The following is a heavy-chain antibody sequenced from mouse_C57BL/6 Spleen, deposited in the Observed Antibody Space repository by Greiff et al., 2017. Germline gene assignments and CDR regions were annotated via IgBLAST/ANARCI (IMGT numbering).Heavy chain of an antibody. CDR1: GYAFSSSW. V-gene: IGHV1-82*01. CDR3: ARGGSPYFDY. Sequence: QVQLQQSGPELVKPGASVKISCKASGYAFSSSWMNWVKQRPGKGLEWIGRIYPGDGDTNYNGKFKGKATLTADKSSSTAYMQLSSLTSEDSAVYFCARGGSPYFDYWGQGTTRTVSS. J-gene: IGHJ2*01. CDR2: IYPGDGDT.